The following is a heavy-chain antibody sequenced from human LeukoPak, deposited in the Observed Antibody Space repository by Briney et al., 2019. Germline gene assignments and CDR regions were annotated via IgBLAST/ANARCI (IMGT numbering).Heavy chain of an antibody. CDR1: GFTFSSYW. V-gene: IGHV3-74*01. CDR3: ARDQEWELLLYYYYYMDV. J-gene: IGHJ6*03. D-gene: IGHD1-26*01. Sequence: GGSLRLSCAASGFTFSSYWMHWVRQAPGKGLVWVSRINSDGSSTSYADSVKGRFTISRDNAKNTLYLQMNSLRAEDTAVYYCARDQEWELLLYYYYYMDVWGKGTTVTISS. CDR2: INSDGSST.